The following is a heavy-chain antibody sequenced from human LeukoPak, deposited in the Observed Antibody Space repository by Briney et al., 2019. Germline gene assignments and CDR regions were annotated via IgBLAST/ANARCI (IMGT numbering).Heavy chain of an antibody. CDR3: ARDIRAVGVTLYFDY. V-gene: IGHV3-11*01. Sequence: GGSLRLSCAASGFTFSNYYMSWIRQTPGKGLEWLSYISGSGGDIHYADSVKGRFTISRDNAKNSLYLQMNSLRAEDTAMYYCARDIRAVGVTLYFDYWGQGILVTVTS. CDR2: ISGSGGDI. J-gene: IGHJ4*02. D-gene: IGHD1-26*01. CDR1: GFTFSNYY.